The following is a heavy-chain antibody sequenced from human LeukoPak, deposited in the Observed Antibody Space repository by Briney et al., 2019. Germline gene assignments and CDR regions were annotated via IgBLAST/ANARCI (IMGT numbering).Heavy chain of an antibody. CDR1: GFSFSDYY. CDR2: ISSSGTTI. D-gene: IGHD5-18*01. J-gene: IGHJ3*02. CDR3: ARDNGYHDAFDI. Sequence: GGSLRLSCAASGFSFSDYYMSWTRQAPGKGLEWVSYISSSGTTIYYADSVKGRFTTSRDNAKNSLYLQMNYLRVEDTAVYYCARDNGYHDAFDIWGQGTMVTVSS. V-gene: IGHV3-11*04.